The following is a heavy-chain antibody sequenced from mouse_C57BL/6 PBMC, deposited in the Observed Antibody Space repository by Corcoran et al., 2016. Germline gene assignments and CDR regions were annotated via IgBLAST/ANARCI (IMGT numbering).Heavy chain of an antibody. J-gene: IGHJ1*03. CDR1: GYTFTDYY. D-gene: IGHD2-4*01. Sequence: VQLKQSGAELVKPGASVKISCKASGYTFTDYYMNWVKQSHGKSLEWIGDINPNNGGTSYNQKFKGKATLTVDKSSSTAYMELRSLTSEDSAVYYCARRDYDYGGYFDVWGTGTTVTVSS. V-gene: IGHV1-26*01. CDR3: ARRDYDYGGYFDV. CDR2: INPNNGGT.